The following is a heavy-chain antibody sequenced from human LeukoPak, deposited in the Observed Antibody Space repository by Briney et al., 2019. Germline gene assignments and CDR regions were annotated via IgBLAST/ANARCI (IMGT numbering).Heavy chain of an antibody. D-gene: IGHD4-17*01. V-gene: IGHV4-59*01. CDR3: ARAPPSTTVNAFDT. J-gene: IGHJ3*02. CDR2: IYYSGST. Sequence: SETLSLTCTVSGGSISSYYWSWIRQPPGKGLEWIGYIYYSGSTNYNPSLKSRVTISVDTSKNQFSLKLSSVTAADTAVYYCARAPPSTTVNAFDTWGQGTMVTVSS. CDR1: GGSISSYY.